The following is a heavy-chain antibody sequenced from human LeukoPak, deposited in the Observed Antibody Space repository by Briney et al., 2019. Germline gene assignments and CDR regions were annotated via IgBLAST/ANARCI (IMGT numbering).Heavy chain of an antibody. CDR2: ISGSDGST. J-gene: IGHJ4*02. Sequence: GGSLRLSCAASGFTFSSYAMSWVRQAPGKGLEWVSAISGSDGSTYYADSVKGRFTISRDNSKNTLYLQMNSLRAEDTAVYYCARPYCSGGSCYSQVALWGQGTLVTVSS. V-gene: IGHV3-23*01. D-gene: IGHD2-15*01. CDR1: GFTFSSYA. CDR3: ARPYCSGGSCYSQVAL.